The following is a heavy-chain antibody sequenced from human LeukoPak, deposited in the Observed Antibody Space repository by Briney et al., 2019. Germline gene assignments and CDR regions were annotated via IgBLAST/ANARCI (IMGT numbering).Heavy chain of an antibody. J-gene: IGHJ4*02. CDR1: GFTFDDYA. CDR3: ARDVGLDY. CDR2: ISWNSDSI. Sequence: PGGSLRLSCAASGFTFDDYAMHWVRQAPGKGLEWVSGISWNSDSIGYADSVKGRFTISRDNAKTSLYLQMNSLRAEDTALYYCARDVGLDYWGQGTLVTVSS. V-gene: IGHV3-9*01.